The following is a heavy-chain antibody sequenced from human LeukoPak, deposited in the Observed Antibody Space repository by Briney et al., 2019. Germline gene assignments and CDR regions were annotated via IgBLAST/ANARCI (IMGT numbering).Heavy chain of an antibody. CDR3: VIWGDYDVLTGYYVPDY. J-gene: IGHJ4*02. V-gene: IGHV3-23*01. D-gene: IGHD3-9*01. CDR1: GLTFSNYG. Sequence: GGSLRLSCAASGLTFSNYGMSWVRQAPGKGLEWVSSIIGSGGSTNYADSLKGRFTISRDNSKNTVFLQMNSLRHEDTAIYYCVIWGDYDVLTGYYVPDYWGQGTLVTVSS. CDR2: IIGSGGST.